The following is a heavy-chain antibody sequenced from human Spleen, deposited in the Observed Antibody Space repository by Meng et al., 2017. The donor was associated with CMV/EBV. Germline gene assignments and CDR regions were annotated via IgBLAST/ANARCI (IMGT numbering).Heavy chain of an antibody. D-gene: IGHD6-6*01. CDR3: ARSVSSTPAFDY. Sequence: GSLRLSCAVYGGSFSGYYWSWIRQPPGKGLEWIGEINHSGSTNYNPSLKSRVTISVDTSKNQFSLKLSSVTAADMAVYYCARSVSSTPAFDYWGQGTLVTVSS. CDR2: INHSGST. CDR1: GGSFSGYY. J-gene: IGHJ4*02. V-gene: IGHV4-34*01.